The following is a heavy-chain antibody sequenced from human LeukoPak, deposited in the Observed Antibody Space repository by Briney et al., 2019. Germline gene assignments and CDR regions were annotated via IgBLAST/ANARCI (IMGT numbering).Heavy chain of an antibody. J-gene: IGHJ4*02. Sequence: PETLSLTCTVSRSSISNTSYYWGWIRQPPGKGLEWIGSIYYTGATYYNPSLKRRVTISVDTSRNQFSLKLTSVTAADTAVYYCARLLSTYLTYFDYWGQGTLVTVSS. CDR3: ARLLSTYLTYFDY. CDR2: IYYTGAT. V-gene: IGHV4-39*01. CDR1: RSSISNTSYY. D-gene: IGHD2-2*01.